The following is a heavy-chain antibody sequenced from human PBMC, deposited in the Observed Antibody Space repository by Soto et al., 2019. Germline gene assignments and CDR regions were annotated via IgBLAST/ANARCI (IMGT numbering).Heavy chain of an antibody. CDR2: IKPGTSDI. CDR1: GYKFGSAW. V-gene: IGHV5-51*01. CDR3: ARQLSHICDS. J-gene: IGHJ4*02. Sequence: PGESLKISCKGVGYKFGSAWIGWVRQMPGKGLEWMGIIKPGTSDIRYSPSCRGHVTISADEAVSTAYLQWSSLKASGTAMYYCARQLSHICDSWGQGTLVTVSS. D-gene: IGHD3-3*02.